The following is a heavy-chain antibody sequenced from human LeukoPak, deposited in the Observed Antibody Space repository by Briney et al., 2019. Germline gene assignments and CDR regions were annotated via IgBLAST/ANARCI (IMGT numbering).Heavy chain of an antibody. V-gene: IGHV3-74*03. CDR1: GFTFSGYW. J-gene: IGHJ5*01. CDR2: INSDGYSI. D-gene: IGHD6-19*01. Sequence: GGSLRLSCAASGFTFSGYWMHWVRQAQGKGLVWVSRINSDGYSITYADSVKGRFTISRDNAKNTLYLQMNSLIAEDTAVYFCTRAGYSSGFDSWGQGTLVTVSS. CDR3: TRAGYSSGFDS.